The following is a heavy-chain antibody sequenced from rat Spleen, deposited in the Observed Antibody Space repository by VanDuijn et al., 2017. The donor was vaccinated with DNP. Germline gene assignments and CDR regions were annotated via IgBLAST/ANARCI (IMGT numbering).Heavy chain of an antibody. D-gene: IGHD1-10*01. Sequence: EVRLQESGPGLVQPSQSLSLTCSVTGYSITSNYWAWIRKFPGNKMEWIGYINYSGSTGYNPSLKSRISITRDTSKNQFFLQVNSVTPEDTATYYCARGITTNDWGQGVMVTVSS. CDR1: GYSITSNY. CDR2: INYSGST. CDR3: ARGITTND. V-gene: IGHV3-1*01. J-gene: IGHJ2*01.